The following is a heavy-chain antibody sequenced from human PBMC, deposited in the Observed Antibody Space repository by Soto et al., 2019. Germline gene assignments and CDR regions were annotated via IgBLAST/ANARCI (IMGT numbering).Heavy chain of an antibody. V-gene: IGHV1-24*01. D-gene: IGHD3-22*01. CDR3: ATGPMYYFDSTGPPSHFDY. J-gene: IGHJ4*02. CDR2: FDPEDGET. CDR1: GYTLTELS. Sequence: ASVKVSCKVSGYTLTELSMHWVRQAPGGGLEWMGGFDPEDGETIYAQRFQGRVTMTEDTSADRAYMELSSLRSEDTPFYHCATGPMYYFDSTGPPSHFDYWGQGTLVTVCS.